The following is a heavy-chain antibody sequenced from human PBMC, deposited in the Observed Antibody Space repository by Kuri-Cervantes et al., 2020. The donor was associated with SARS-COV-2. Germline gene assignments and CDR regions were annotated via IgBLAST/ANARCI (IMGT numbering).Heavy chain of an antibody. CDR2: INHSGST. CDR3: ARGRRGVPATVFDY. V-gene: IGHV4-34*01. D-gene: IGHD2-2*01. J-gene: IGHJ4*02. CDR1: GGSFSGYY. Sequence: ESLKISCAVYGGSFSGYYWSWIRQPPGKGLEWIGEINHSGSTNYNPSLKSRVTISADTSKNQFSLKLSSVTAADTAVYYCARGRRGVPATVFDYWGQGTLVTVSS.